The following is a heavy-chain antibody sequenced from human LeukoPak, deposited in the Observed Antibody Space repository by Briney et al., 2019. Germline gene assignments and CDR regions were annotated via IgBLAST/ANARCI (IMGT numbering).Heavy chain of an antibody. D-gene: IGHD3-10*01. V-gene: IGHV3-23*01. CDR3: ARDLKGTMVRGVIIH. CDR1: GFTFSSYA. Sequence: PGGSLRLSCAASGFTFSSYAMSWVRQAPGKGLEWVSAISGSGGSTYYADSVKGRFTISRDNSKNTLYLQMNSLRAEDTAVYYCARDLKGTMVRGVIIHWGQGTLVTVSS. J-gene: IGHJ4*02. CDR2: ISGSGGST.